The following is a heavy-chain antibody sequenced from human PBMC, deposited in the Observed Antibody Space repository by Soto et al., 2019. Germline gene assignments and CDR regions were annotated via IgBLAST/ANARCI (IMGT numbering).Heavy chain of an antibody. V-gene: IGHV1-58*01. Sequence: QMQLVQSGPEVKKPGTSVKVSCKASGFTFTSSAVQWVRQARGQRLEWIGWIVVGSGNTNYAQKFQERVTITRDMSTSTAYMELSSLRSEDTAVYYCAADRRTYYYDSSGEGYWGQGTLVTVSS. CDR2: IVVGSGNT. CDR3: AADRRTYYYDSSGEGY. J-gene: IGHJ4*02. CDR1: GFTFTSSA. D-gene: IGHD3-22*01.